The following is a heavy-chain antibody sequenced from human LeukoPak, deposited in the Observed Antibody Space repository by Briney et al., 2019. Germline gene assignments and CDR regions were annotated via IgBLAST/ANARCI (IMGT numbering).Heavy chain of an antibody. CDR3: ARVGADYGGNSYFDY. CDR1: GYSISSGYY. J-gene: IGHJ4*02. D-gene: IGHD4-23*01. CDR2: IYHSGST. V-gene: IGHV4-38-2*02. Sequence: SETLSLTYTVSGYSISSGYYWGWIRQPPGKGLEWIGSIYHSGSTYYNPSLKSRVTISVDTSKNQFSLKLSSVTAADTAVYYCARVGADYGGNSYFDYWGQGTLVTVSS.